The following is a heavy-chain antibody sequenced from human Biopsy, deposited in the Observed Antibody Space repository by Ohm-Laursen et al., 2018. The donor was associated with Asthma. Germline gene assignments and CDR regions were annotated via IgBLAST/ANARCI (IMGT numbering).Heavy chain of an antibody. Sequence: GSSVKVSCNTSGYTFNSAGITWVRQAPGQGLEWMGWISVYNGNTKVAQKLQDRVTMITDTSTSTAYMELRSLRSDDTAVYFCAGPTYCSGSSCINNYYYALDVWGQGTTVTVTS. V-gene: IGHV1-18*01. CDR2: ISVYNGNT. CDR1: GYTFNSAG. J-gene: IGHJ6*02. CDR3: AGPTYCSGSSCINNYYYALDV. D-gene: IGHD2-15*01.